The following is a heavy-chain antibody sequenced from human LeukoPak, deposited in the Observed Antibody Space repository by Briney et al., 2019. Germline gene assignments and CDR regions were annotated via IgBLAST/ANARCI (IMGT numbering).Heavy chain of an antibody. D-gene: IGHD3-10*01. V-gene: IGHV3-33*01. Sequence: PGGSLRLSCAASGFTFNSYGMHWVRQAPGKGLEWVAVIWYDGSNKYYADSVKGRFTISRDNSKNTLYLQMNSLRAEDTAVYYCARDFYVGSGSYYIGYWGQGTLVTVSS. J-gene: IGHJ4*02. CDR1: GFTFNSYG. CDR2: IWYDGSNK. CDR3: ARDFYVGSGSYYIGY.